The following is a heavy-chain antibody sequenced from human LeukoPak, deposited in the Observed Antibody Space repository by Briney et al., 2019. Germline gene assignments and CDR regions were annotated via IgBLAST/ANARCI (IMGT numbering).Heavy chain of an antibody. J-gene: IGHJ4*02. CDR3: ATAHQSTSKPRIFTMVRGVHFDD. CDR1: GYTLTELS. Sequence: ASVKVSCKVSGYTLTELSMYWVRQAPGKGLEWMGGFHPEDGETIYSQKFQGRVTMTEDTSTDTAYMELSSLRSEDTAVYYCATAHQSTSKPRIFTMVRGVHFDDWGQGTLVTVSS. V-gene: IGHV1-24*01. CDR2: FHPEDGET. D-gene: IGHD3-10*01.